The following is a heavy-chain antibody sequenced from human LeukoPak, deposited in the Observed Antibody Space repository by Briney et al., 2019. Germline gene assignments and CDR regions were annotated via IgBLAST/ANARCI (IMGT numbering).Heavy chain of an antibody. D-gene: IGHD3-22*01. V-gene: IGHV1-46*01. J-gene: IGHJ6*02. CDR1: GYTVTSYY. Sequence: ASVRVSCKASGYTVTSYYMHWVRQGPGQGLEWMGILNPIGARTNYAQKFQGRITMTRDTSTSTVYMELSSLRSEDTAVYYCASRKDYYDSSGYWEVDYYYGMDVWGQGTTVTVSS. CDR3: ASRKDYYDSSGYWEVDYYYGMDV. CDR2: LNPIGART.